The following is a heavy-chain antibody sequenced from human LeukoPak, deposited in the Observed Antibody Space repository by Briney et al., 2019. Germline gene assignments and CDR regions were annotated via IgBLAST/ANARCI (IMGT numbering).Heavy chain of an antibody. Sequence: GGSLRLSCAASGFTFSNYGMHWVRQAPGKGLEWVALIRYDGSKKDYADSVKGRFTISRDNSKNTLYLQMNSLRAEDTATYYCVRTGDTERFDYWGQGTLVTVSS. D-gene: IGHD3/OR15-3a*01. CDR1: GFTFSNYG. CDR3: VRTGDTERFDY. V-gene: IGHV3-30*02. CDR2: IRYDGSKK. J-gene: IGHJ4*02.